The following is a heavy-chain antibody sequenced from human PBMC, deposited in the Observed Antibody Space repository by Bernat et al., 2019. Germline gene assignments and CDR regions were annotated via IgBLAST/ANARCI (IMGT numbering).Heavy chain of an antibody. CDR2: IIISGAST. Sequence: EVQLLESGGGLVQPGGSLRLSCAASGFTFSSYAMSWVRQAPGKGLEWVSGIIISGASTYYADSVKGRFTISRDNSKNTVFLQMNGLRAEDTAVYYCAKDYGDYAGNFDYWGQGTLVTVSS. CDR1: GFTFSSYA. CDR3: AKDYGDYAGNFDY. J-gene: IGHJ4*02. D-gene: IGHD4-17*01. V-gene: IGHV3-23*01.